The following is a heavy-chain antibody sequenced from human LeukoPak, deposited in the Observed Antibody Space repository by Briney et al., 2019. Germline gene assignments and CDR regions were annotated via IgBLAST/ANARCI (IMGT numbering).Heavy chain of an antibody. CDR1: GFTISNDD. J-gene: IGHJ4*02. CDR2: ISGDGGRT. CDR3: ANHRLGISIL. Sequence: GGSLRLSCAASGFTISNDDMNWVRQAPGKGLEWVSGISGDGGRTDYAGSVKGRFTISRDNSKNTLYLQMNSLRAEDTAVYYCANHRLGISILWGQGTLVTVSS. D-gene: IGHD7-27*01. V-gene: IGHV3-23*01.